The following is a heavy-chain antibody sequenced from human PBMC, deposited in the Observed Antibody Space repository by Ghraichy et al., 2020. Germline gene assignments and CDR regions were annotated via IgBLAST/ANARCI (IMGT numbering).Heavy chain of an antibody. D-gene: IGHD2-2*02. J-gene: IGHJ5*02. CDR2: INHSGST. CDR1: GGSFSGYY. Sequence: SETLSLTCAVYGGSFSGYYWSWIRQPPGKGLEWIGEINHSGSTNYNPSLKSRVTISVDTSKNQFSLKLSSVTAADTAVYYCARGTPAAAAILRGWFDPWGQGTLVTVSS. V-gene: IGHV4-34*01. CDR3: ARGTPAAAAILRGWFDP.